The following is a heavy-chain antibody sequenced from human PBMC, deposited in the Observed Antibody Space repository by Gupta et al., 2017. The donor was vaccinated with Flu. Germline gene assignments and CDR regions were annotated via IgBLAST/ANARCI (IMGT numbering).Heavy chain of an antibody. CDR1: GFSFSSHA. V-gene: IGHV3-23*01. Sequence: EVQLLESGGGLVQPGGSLRLSCAASGFSFSSHAMSWVRQDPGKGLEWVSAISGSGGSTYYADSVKGRFTISRDNSKNTLYLQMNSLRAEDTAVYYCANLAWELLHWGLGYWGQGTLVTVSS. CDR3: ANLAWELLHWGLGY. CDR2: ISGSGGST. J-gene: IGHJ4*02. D-gene: IGHD1-26*01.